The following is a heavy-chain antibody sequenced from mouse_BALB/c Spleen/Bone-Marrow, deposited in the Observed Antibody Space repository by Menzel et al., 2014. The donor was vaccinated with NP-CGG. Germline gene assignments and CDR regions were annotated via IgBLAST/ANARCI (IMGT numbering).Heavy chain of an antibody. CDR3: ARDKGRVFFDY. CDR1: GFTFTDYY. V-gene: IGHV7-3*02. Sequence: EVKVVESGGGLVQPGGSLRLSCATSGFTFTDYYMNWVRLPPGKALEWLGFIRNKANGYTTEYSASVKSRFTISRDNSQNILYLQMNTLRVDDSATYYCARDKGRVFFDYWGQGTTLTVSS. CDR2: IRNKANGYTT. J-gene: IGHJ2*01.